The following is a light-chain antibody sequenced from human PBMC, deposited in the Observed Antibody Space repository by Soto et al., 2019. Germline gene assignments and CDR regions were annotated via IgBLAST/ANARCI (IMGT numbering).Light chain of an antibody. V-gene: IGKV3-20*01. CDR2: GAS. CDR1: QSVTINY. J-gene: IGKJ3*01. CDR3: QQYGSSPFT. Sequence: EIVLTQSPGTLSLSPGERATLSCRASQSVTINYLAWYQQKPGQAPRLLVYGASTRATGIPDRFSGSGSGTDFPLTINRLEPEDFAVYYCQQYGSSPFTFAPGPKVDIK.